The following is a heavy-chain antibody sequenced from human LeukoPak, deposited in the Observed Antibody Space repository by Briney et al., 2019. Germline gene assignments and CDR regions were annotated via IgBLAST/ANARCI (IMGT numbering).Heavy chain of an antibody. J-gene: IGHJ4*02. CDR2: IIPILDIA. CDR3: AMGSSYYDSSGYSFDY. V-gene: IGHV1-69*04. D-gene: IGHD3-22*01. Sequence: SVKVSCKASGGSFSSYAISWVRQAPGQGLEWMGRIIPILDIANYAQKFQGRVTITADKSTSTAYMELSSLKTEDTAVYYCAMGSSYYDSSGYSFDYWGQGTLVTVSS. CDR1: GGSFSSYA.